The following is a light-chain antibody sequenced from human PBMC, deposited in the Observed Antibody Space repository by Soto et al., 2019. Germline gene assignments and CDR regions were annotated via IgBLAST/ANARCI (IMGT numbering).Light chain of an antibody. CDR2: DVS. CDR1: QSVRTK. V-gene: IGKV3-15*01. CDR3: QQYYNWPLT. J-gene: IGKJ4*01. Sequence: IVMTQSPATLSMSPGDRVSLSCRASQSVRTKLAWYQQKPGQAPRLLIYDVSSRDTGVPARFSGSGSGTEFTLTISSLQSEDFAVYYCQQYYNWPLTFGGGTKVDIK.